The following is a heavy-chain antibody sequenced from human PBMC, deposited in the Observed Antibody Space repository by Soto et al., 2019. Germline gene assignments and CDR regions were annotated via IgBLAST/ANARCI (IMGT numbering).Heavy chain of an antibody. D-gene: IGHD6-13*01. CDR1: GYTFTSYG. CDR3: ARDLRVATVGGRIAAARYFDY. J-gene: IGHJ4*02. Sequence: ASVKVSCKASGYTFTSYGISWVRQAPGQGLEWMGWISAYNGNTNYAQKPQGRVTMTTDTSTSTAYMELRSLRSDDTAVYYCARDLRVATVGGRIAAARYFDYWGQGNLVTV. CDR2: ISAYNGNT. V-gene: IGHV1-18*04.